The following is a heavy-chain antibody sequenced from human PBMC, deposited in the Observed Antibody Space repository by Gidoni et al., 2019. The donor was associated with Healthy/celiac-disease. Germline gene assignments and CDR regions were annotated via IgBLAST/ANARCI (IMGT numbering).Heavy chain of an antibody. J-gene: IGHJ1*01. D-gene: IGHD6-19*01. V-gene: IGHV3-23*01. Sequence: APGKGLEWVSAISGSGGSTYYADSVKGRFTISRDNSKNTLYLKMNSLRAEDTAVYYCAKGYSSGWKGEYFQHWGQGTLVTVSS. CDR3: AKGYSSGWKGEYFQH. CDR2: ISGSGGST.